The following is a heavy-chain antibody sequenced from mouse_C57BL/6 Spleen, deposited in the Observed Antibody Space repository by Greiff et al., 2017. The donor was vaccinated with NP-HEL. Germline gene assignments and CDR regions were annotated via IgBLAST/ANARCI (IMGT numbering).Heavy chain of an antibody. Sequence: VQLQQSGPELVKPGASVKISCKASGYTFTDYYMNWVKQSHGKSLEWIGDINPNNGGTSYNQKFKGKATLTVDKSSSTAYMELRSLTSEDSAVYYCARFLGYYFDYWGQGTTLTVSS. CDR2: INPNNGGT. CDR1: GYTFTDYY. J-gene: IGHJ2*01. CDR3: ARFLGYYFDY. V-gene: IGHV1-26*01. D-gene: IGHD4-1*01.